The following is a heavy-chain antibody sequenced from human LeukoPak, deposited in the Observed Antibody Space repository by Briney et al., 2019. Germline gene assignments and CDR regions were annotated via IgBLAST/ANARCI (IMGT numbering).Heavy chain of an antibody. D-gene: IGHD3-10*01. J-gene: IGHJ4*02. CDR2: FDPEDGET. V-gene: IGHV1-24*01. Sequence: ASVKVSCKVSGYTLTELSMHWVRQAPGEGLEWMGGFDPEDGETIYAQKFQGRVTMTEDTSTDTAYMELSSLRSEDTAVYYCATVIGYGSGSYSRIHFDYWGQGTLVTVSS. CDR3: ATVIGYGSGSYSRIHFDY. CDR1: GYTLTELS.